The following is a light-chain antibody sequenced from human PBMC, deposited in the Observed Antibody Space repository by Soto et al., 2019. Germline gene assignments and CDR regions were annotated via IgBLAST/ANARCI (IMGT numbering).Light chain of an antibody. CDR3: CSYAGSSTFYV. V-gene: IGLV2-23*01. CDR1: SSDVGSYNL. J-gene: IGLJ1*01. Sequence: QSVLTQPASVSGSPGQSITISCTGTSSDVGSYNLASWYQQHPGKAPKLMIYEGSKRPSGVSNRFSGSKSGNTASLTISGLQAEDEADYYCCSYAGSSTFYVFGTGTKLTVL. CDR2: EGS.